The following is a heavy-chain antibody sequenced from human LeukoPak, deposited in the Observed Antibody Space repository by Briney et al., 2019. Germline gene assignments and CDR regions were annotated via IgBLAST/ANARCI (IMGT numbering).Heavy chain of an antibody. V-gene: IGHV3-30*18. CDR2: ISYDGSNK. Sequence: GGSLRLSCAASGFTFSSYGMHWVRQAPGKGLEWVAVISYDGSNKYYADSVKGRFTISRDNSKNTLYLQMNSLRAEDTAVYYCAKSYYYGSGGNYFDYWGQGTLVTVSS. D-gene: IGHD3-10*01. CDR1: GFTFSSYG. J-gene: IGHJ4*02. CDR3: AKSYYYGSGGNYFDY.